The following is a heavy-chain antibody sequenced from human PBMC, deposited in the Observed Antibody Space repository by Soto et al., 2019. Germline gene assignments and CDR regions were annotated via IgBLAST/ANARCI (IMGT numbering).Heavy chain of an antibody. CDR3: AKEKVPVVVTAPFDY. CDR2: ISYDGSNK. V-gene: IGHV3-30*18. J-gene: IGHJ4*02. D-gene: IGHD2-21*02. CDR1: GFTFSSYG. Sequence: QVQLVESGGGVVQPGRSLRLSCAASGFTFSSYGMHWVRQAPGKGLEWVAVISYDGSNKYYADSVKGRVTISRDNSKNTMYLQMNNLRAEATAVYYCAKEKVPVVVTAPFDYWGQGTLVTVCS.